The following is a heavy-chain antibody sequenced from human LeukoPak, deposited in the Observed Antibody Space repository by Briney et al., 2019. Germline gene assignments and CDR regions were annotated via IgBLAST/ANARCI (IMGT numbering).Heavy chain of an antibody. D-gene: IGHD3-16*01. J-gene: IGHJ4*02. CDR2: ISYDGSNK. V-gene: IGHV3-30*04. CDR1: GFTFSSYA. Sequence: GGSLRLSCAASGFTFSSYAMHWVRQAPGKGLEWVAVISYDGSNKYYADSVKGRFTISRDNSKNTLYLQMNSLRAEDTAGSYCARDRDLGGANGYYFDYWGQGTLVTVSS. CDR3: ARDRDLGGANGYYFDY.